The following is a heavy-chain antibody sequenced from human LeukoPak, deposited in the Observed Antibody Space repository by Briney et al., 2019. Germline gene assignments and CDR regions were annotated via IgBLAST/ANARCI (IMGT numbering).Heavy chain of an antibody. CDR3: ARDHAADIVATGEDY. V-gene: IGHV3-30-3*01. D-gene: IGHD5-12*01. J-gene: IGHJ4*02. CDR1: GFTFSNYA. CDR2: ISYDGHYK. Sequence: PGRSLRLSCAASGFTFSNYAMHWVRQAPGKGLEWVAVISYDGHYKYYADSVKGRFTISRDNSRNTLYLQMNSVRGEDTAVYYCARDHAADIVATGEDYWGQGTLVTVSS.